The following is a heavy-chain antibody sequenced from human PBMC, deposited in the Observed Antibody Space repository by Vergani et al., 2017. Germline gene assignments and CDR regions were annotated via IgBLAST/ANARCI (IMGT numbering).Heavy chain of an antibody. CDR2: IYSSGST. J-gene: IGHJ4*02. CDR1: GGSISSGTYY. Sequence: QLQLQESGPGLVKPSETLSLTCTVSGGSISSGTYYWGWIRQPPGKGLEWIGSIYSSGSTYYNPSLKSRVTMSVYTAKNQFSLKLSSVTAADTAVYYCTRLIYDFWGAYYDYWGQGTLVTVSS. D-gene: IGHD3-3*01. CDR3: TRLIYDFWGAYYDY. V-gene: IGHV4-39*01.